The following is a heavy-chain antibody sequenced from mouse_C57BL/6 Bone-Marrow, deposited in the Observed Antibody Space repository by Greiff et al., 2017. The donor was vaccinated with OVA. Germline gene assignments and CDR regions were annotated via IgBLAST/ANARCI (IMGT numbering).Heavy chain of an antibody. CDR3: ARPDYYGSSYNWYFDV. V-gene: IGHV1-75*01. CDR2: IFPGSGST. Sequence: QVQLQQSGPELVKPGASVKISCKASGYTFTDYYINWVKQRPGQGLEWIGWIFPGSGSTYYNEKFKGKATLTVDKSSSTAYMLLSSLTSEDSAVYFCARPDYYGSSYNWYFDVWGTGTTVTVSS. CDR1: GYTFTDYY. J-gene: IGHJ1*03. D-gene: IGHD1-1*01.